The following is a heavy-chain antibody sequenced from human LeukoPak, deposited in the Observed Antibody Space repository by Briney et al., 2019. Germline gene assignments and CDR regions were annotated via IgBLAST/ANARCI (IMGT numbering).Heavy chain of an antibody. CDR3: ARDPPCAGGSCYDSHRDYYYYMDV. D-gene: IGHD2-15*01. V-gene: IGHV1-69*05. Sequence: GASVKVSCKASGGTFSSYAISWVRQAPGQGLEWMGRIIPIFGTANYAQKFQGRVTITTDESTSTAYMELSSLRSEDTAVYYCARDPPCAGGSCYDSHRDYYYYMDVWGKGTTVTVSS. CDR1: GGTFSSYA. CDR2: IIPIFGTA. J-gene: IGHJ6*03.